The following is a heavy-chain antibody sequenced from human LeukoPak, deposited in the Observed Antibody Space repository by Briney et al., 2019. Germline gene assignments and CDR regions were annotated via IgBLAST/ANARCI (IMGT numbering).Heavy chain of an antibody. V-gene: IGHV4-59*02. CDR3: ARGSSDVYWYLDV. J-gene: IGHJ2*01. Sequence: PSETLSLTCTVSGDSVSAFYWSWLRQSPGTGLEWIRFIHYPASTAYNPSLKSRVTISLETSRNQLSLMLTSLTPADTAMYYCARGSSDVYWYLDVWGRGTLVTVSS. CDR2: IHYPAST. D-gene: IGHD6-19*01. CDR1: GDSVSAFY.